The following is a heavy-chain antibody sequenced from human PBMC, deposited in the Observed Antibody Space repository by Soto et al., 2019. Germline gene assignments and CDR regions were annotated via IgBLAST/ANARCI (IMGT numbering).Heavy chain of an antibody. V-gene: IGHV3-30-3*01. CDR3: ATLRGVAPPSGPNLAN. CDR2: ISYAGGIQ. Sequence: QVQLLESGGGVAQPGGSLRLSCAASGFTFNTYTLHWVRQAPGEGLGWGALISYAGGIQYYGDSMRGRFTISRDNSKSTLYLQMNSLRLDDTAVYYCATLRGVAPPSGPNLANWGKGTQVTVSS. D-gene: IGHD2-8*01. J-gene: IGHJ4*02. CDR1: GFTFNTYT.